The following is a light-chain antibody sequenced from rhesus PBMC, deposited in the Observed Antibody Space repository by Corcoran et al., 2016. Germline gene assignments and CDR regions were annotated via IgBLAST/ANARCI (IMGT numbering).Light chain of an antibody. Sequence: DIQMTQSPSSLSASVGDTVTITCRASQGISSYLNWFQQKPGKAPKILLYAVTTMQSGFPSRFCGSGSGTDFTLTLRSLQTGDFATYFCLQYQSYPWTFGQGTKVAIK. J-gene: IGKJ1*01. CDR2: AVT. CDR3: LQYQSYPWT. CDR1: QGISSY. V-gene: IGKV1-28*02.